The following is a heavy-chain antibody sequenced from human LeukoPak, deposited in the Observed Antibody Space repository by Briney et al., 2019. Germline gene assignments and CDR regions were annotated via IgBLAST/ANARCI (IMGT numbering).Heavy chain of an antibody. V-gene: IGHV3-30-3*01. CDR1: GFTFSSYA. CDR2: ISYDGSNK. J-gene: IGHJ4*02. CDR3: ASCYYGSGSYGDYFDY. D-gene: IGHD3-10*01. Sequence: PGGSLRLSCAASGFTFSSYAMHWVRQAPGKGLEWVAVISYDGSNKYYADSVKGRFTISRDNSKNTLYLQMNSLRAEDTAVYYCASCYYGSGSYGDYFDYWGQGTLVTVSS.